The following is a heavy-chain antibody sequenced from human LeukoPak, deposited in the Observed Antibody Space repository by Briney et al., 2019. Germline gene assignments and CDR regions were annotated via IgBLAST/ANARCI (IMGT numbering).Heavy chain of an antibody. CDR2: IKSKTDGGTT. CDR3: TTPAAFLEWLPYFDY. V-gene: IGHV3-15*01. J-gene: IGHJ4*02. Sequence: GGSLRLSCAASGFTSSNAWMSWVRQAPGKGLEWVGRIKSKTDGGTTDYAAPVKGRFTISRDDSKNTLYLQMNSLKTEDTAVYYCTTPAAFLEWLPYFDYWGQGTLVTVSS. D-gene: IGHD3-3*01. CDR1: GFTSSNAW.